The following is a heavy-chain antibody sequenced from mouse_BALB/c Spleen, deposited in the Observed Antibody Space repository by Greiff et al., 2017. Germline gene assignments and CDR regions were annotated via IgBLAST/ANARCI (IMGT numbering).Heavy chain of an antibody. V-gene: IGHV7-1*02. CDR3: ARGYYYAMDY. Sequence: EVQRVESGGGLVQPGGSLRLSCAPSGFTFSDFYMEWVRQPPGKRLEWIAASRNKANDYTTEYSASVKGRFIVSRVTSQSILYLQMNALRAEDTAIYYCARGYYYAMDYWGQGTSVTVSS. J-gene: IGHJ4*01. CDR1: GFTFSDFY. CDR2: SRNKANDYTT.